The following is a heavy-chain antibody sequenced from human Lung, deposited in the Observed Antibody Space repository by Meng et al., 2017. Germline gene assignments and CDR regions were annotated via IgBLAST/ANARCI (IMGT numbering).Heavy chain of an antibody. V-gene: IGHV1-18*01. J-gene: IGHJ6*02. CDR2: ISAYNGNT. CDR1: GYTFSSYA. Sequence: ASVKVSCKASGYTFSSYAISWVRQAPGQGLEWMGWISAYNGNTNYAQKFQGRVTMTTDKSTSTAYMELRSLRSDDTAVYYCARPTSTMVRGRITHVYYKLYAMDVWGQGTTVTVSS. CDR3: ARPTSTMVRGRITHVYYKLYAMDV. D-gene: IGHD3-10*01.